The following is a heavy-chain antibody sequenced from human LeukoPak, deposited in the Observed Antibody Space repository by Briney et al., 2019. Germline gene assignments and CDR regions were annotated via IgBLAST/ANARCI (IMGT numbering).Heavy chain of an antibody. D-gene: IGHD6-13*01. CDR1: GYTFTSYY. J-gene: IGHJ4*02. Sequence: GASVTVSCKASGYTFTSYYMHWVRQAPGQGLEWMGIINPSGGSTSYAQKFQGRVTMTRDTSTSTVYMELSSLRSEDTAVYYCARGPRPAAGTPTPPDYWGQGTLVTVSS. CDR2: INPSGGST. V-gene: IGHV1-46*01. CDR3: ARGPRPAAGTPTPPDY.